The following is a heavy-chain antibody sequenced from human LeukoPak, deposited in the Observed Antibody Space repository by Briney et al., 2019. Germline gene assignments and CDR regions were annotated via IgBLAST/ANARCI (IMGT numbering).Heavy chain of an antibody. D-gene: IGHD6-13*01. J-gene: IGHJ4*02. CDR3: ARVGVFEAAAGQFDY. CDR2: IDSGGSDT. Sequence: PGGSLRLSCAASGFTFSSYWMHWVRQAPGKGLVWVSRIDSGGSDTSYADSVKGRFTISRDNAKNTLYLQMNSLRAEDTAVYYCARVGVFEAAAGQFDYWGQGTLVTVSS. CDR1: GFTFSSYW. V-gene: IGHV3-74*01.